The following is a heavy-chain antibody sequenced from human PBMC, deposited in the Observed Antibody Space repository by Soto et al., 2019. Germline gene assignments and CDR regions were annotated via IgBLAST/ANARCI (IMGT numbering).Heavy chain of an antibody. CDR2: IYYSGST. CDR1: GGSISSGGYY. V-gene: IGHV4-31*03. J-gene: IGHJ6*02. Sequence: SETLSLTCTVSGGSISSGGYYWSWIRQHPGKGLEWIGCIYYSGSTYYNPSLKSRVTISVDTSKNQFSLKLSSVTAADTAVYYCARDAPPMIFGEGRGYYGIDVWGQGTTVTVSS. D-gene: IGHD3-16*01. CDR3: ARDAPPMIFGEGRGYYGIDV.